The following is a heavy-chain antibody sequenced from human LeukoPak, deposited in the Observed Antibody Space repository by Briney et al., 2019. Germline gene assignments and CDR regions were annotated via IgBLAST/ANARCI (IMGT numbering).Heavy chain of an antibody. CDR2: INSDGSST. V-gene: IGHV3-74*01. CDR3: ARVGRAYAIAAAGHFDY. J-gene: IGHJ4*02. D-gene: IGHD6-13*01. Sequence: GGSLRLSCAASGFTFSSYWMHWVRQAPGKGLVWVSRINSDGSSTSYADSVKGRFTISRDNAKNTLYLQMNSLRAEDTAVYYCARVGRAYAIAAAGHFDYWGQGTLVTVSS. CDR1: GFTFSSYW.